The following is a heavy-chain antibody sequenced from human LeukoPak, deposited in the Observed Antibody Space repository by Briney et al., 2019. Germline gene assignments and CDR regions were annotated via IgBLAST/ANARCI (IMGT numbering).Heavy chain of an antibody. J-gene: IGHJ4*02. D-gene: IGHD5-24*01. V-gene: IGHV1-69*05. Sequence: ASVKVSCKASGGTFSSYAISWVRQAPGQGLEWMGRIIPIFGTANYAQKFQGRVTITTDESMSTAYMELSSLRSEDTAVYYCARSEEMATIGGDYWGQGTLVTASS. CDR1: GGTFSSYA. CDR3: ARSEEMATIGGDY. CDR2: IIPIFGTA.